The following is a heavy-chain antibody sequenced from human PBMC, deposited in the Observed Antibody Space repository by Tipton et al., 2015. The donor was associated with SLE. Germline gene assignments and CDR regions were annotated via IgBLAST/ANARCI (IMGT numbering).Heavy chain of an antibody. CDR2: ISSGGTGGNT. Sequence: SLRLSCVASGFTLSGYWMTWVRQAPGKGLEWISLISSGGTGGNTYHADSVKGRFTISRDNSKNTLYLQMNSLRVEDTAVYYCASGETRDAFDIWGQGTMVTVSS. J-gene: IGHJ3*02. CDR1: GFTLSGYW. V-gene: IGHV3-23*01. CDR3: ASGETRDAFDI. D-gene: IGHD6-25*01.